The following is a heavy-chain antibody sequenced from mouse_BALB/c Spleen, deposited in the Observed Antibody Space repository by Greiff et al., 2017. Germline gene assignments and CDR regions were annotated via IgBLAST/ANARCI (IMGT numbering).Heavy chain of an antibody. CDR2: IYPGNGDT. CDR3: ARTLSPPGYFDV. V-gene: IGHV1-12*01. D-gene: IGHD6-1*01. Sequence: LQQPGAELVKPGASVKMSCKASGYTFTSYNMHWVKQTPGQGLEWIGAIYPGNGDTSYNQKFKGKATLTADKSSSTAYMQLSSLTSEDSAVYYCARTLSPPGYFDVWGAGTTVTVSS. J-gene: IGHJ1*01. CDR1: GYTFTSYN.